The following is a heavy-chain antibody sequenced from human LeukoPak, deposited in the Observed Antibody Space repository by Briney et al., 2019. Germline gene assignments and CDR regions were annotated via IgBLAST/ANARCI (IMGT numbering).Heavy chain of an antibody. CDR1: GFTFSTYS. V-gene: IGHV3-48*01. CDR3: TRSRPGTEAGQPNFDY. Sequence: GGSLRLSCAASGFTFSTYSMSGVRQAPGKGLEWVSYISSISSIIYYADSVKGRFTISRDNARNSLYLQMNSLRAEDTAVYYCTRSRPGTEAGQPNFDYWGQGTLVTVSS. D-gene: IGHD6-13*01. CDR2: ISSISSII. J-gene: IGHJ4*02.